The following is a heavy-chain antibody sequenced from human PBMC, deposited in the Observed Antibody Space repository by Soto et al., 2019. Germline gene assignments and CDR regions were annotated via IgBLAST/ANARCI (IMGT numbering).Heavy chain of an antibody. J-gene: IGHJ4*02. CDR2: IVVGSGNT. D-gene: IGHD1-26*01. CDR3: AEVFPIVGARCSQVELEY. V-gene: IGHV1-58*01. Sequence: QMQLVQSGPEVKKPGTSVKVSCKASGFTFTSSAVQWVRQARGQRLEWIGWIVVGSGNTNYAQKFQERVTITSVMSTSTAYMELSSLRSEDTAVSYCAEVFPIVGARCSQVELEYWGQGTLVTVSS. CDR1: GFTFTSSA.